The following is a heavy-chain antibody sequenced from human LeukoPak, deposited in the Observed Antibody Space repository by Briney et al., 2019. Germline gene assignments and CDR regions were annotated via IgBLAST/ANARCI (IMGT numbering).Heavy chain of an antibody. CDR1: GFTFSSYS. J-gene: IGHJ3*02. D-gene: IGHD6-19*01. CDR3: ARVSSGWSRDAFDI. V-gene: IGHV3-21*01. CDR2: ISSSSSYI. Sequence: GGSLRLSCAASGFTFSSYSMNWVRQAPGKGLEWVSSISSSSSYIYYADSVKGRFTISRDNAKNSLYLQMNSLRAEDTAVYYCARVSSGWSRDAFDIWGQGTMVTVSS.